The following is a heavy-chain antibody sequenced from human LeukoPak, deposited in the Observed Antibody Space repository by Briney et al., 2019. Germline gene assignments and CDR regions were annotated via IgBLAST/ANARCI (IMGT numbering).Heavy chain of an antibody. CDR2: INPSGGGT. Sequence: GASVKVSCKASGYSFTSYNMHWVRQAPGQGLEWMGIINPSGGGTTYAQKFQGRVTMTRDTSTSTVYMELSSLRSEDTAVYYCARVVDGDYSYYFDYWGQGTLVTVSS. D-gene: IGHD4-17*01. CDR1: GYSFTSYN. J-gene: IGHJ4*02. V-gene: IGHV1-46*01. CDR3: ARVVDGDYSYYFDY.